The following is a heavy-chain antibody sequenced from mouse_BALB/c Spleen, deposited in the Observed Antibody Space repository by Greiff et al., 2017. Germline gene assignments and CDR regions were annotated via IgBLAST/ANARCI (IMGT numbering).Heavy chain of an antibody. J-gene: IGHJ3*01. CDR1: GYTFTDYY. CDR2: IYPGSGNT. CDR3: ARSMGGYGNPAWFAY. Sequence: QVQLQQSGAELARPGASVKLSCKASGYTFTDYYINWVKQRTGQGLEWIGEIYPGSGNTYYNEKFKGKATLTADKSSSTAYMQLSSLTSEDSAVYFCARSMGGYGNPAWFAYWGQGTLVTVSA. V-gene: IGHV1-77*01. D-gene: IGHD2-10*02.